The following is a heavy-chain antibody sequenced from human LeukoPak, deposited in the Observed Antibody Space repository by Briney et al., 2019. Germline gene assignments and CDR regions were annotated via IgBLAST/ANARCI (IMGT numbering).Heavy chain of an antibody. D-gene: IGHD3-10*01. CDR1: GGSISSGGYS. Sequence: SETLSLTCAVSGGSISSGGYSWSWIRQPPGKGLEWIGYIYHSGSTYYNPSLKSRVTISVDRSKNQFSLKLSSVTAADTAVYYCARDYYGSGSYYNVVSYGMDVWGQGTTVTVSS. CDR2: IYHSGST. CDR3: ARDYYGSGSYYNVVSYGMDV. V-gene: IGHV4-30-2*01. J-gene: IGHJ6*02.